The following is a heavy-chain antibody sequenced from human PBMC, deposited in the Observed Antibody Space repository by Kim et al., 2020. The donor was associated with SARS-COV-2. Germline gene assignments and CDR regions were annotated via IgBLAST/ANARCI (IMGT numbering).Heavy chain of an antibody. V-gene: IGHV3-23*01. D-gene: IGHD5-12*01. CDR1: GFTFKNYA. Sequence: GGSLRLSCAGSGFTFKNYAINWVRLAPGKGLEWVSTVDFDGVNKHHTDSVKGRFTVSRDNSENTAFLQMNSLRVEDTAVYYCATWIRSHFDNWGQGTLVTVSS. CDR2: VDFDGVNK. CDR3: ATWIRSHFDN. J-gene: IGHJ4*02.